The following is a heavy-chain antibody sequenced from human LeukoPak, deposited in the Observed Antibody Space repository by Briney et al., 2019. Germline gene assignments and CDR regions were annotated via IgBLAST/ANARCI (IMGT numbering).Heavy chain of an antibody. Sequence: GGSLRLSCATSGFTVSSNYMSWVRQAPGKGLEWVSVIYSGGSTYYADSVKGRFTISRDNSKNTLYLQMNSLRAEDTAVYYCARQIYDFWSGYYHLDYWGQGTLVTVSS. CDR2: IYSGGST. CDR3: ARQIYDFWSGYYHLDY. J-gene: IGHJ4*02. D-gene: IGHD3-3*01. CDR1: GFTVSSNY. V-gene: IGHV3-53*01.